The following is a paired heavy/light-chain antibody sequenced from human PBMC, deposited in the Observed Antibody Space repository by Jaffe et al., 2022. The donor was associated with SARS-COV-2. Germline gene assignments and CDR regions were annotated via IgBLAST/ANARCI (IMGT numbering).Light chain of an antibody. V-gene: IGKV1-5*03. CDR2: KAS. Sequence: DIQMTQSPSTLSASVGDRVIITCRASQSISSWLAWYQQKPGKAPKLLIHKASNLETGVPSRFSGSGSGTEYTLTISSLQPDDFATYYCQQYNTLWTFGQGTKVEIK. CDR1: QSISSW. J-gene: IGKJ1*01. CDR3: QQYNTLWT.
Heavy chain of an antibody. CDR1: GFNVSINF. D-gene: IGHD3-10*01. CDR2: IYSGGDK. J-gene: IGHJ3*02. V-gene: IGHV3-66*02. CDR3: AGLQDWDWFGGAFDI. Sequence: EGQLLESGGGLVQPGGSLRLSCAASGFNVSINFMSWVRQAPGKGLEWVSLIYSGGDKYYTDSVKGRFTITRDSSKNTLYLQMSALRPEDTAMYYCAGLQDWDWFGGAFDIWGQGTVVTVSS.